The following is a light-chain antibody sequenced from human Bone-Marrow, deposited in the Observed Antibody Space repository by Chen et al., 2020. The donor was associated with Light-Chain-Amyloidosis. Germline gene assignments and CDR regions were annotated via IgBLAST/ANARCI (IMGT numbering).Light chain of an antibody. V-gene: IGKV3-20*01. Sequence: EIVLTQSPGTLSLSPGEGANLSCTASQTISSNYLTWSQQKFGQAPRLLIYGSSSRATGIPDRFTCSGSGTDFPLTINKLEPEDFAMYYCQQYGTSPLTFGGGTKVEIK. CDR1: QTISSNY. CDR3: QQYGTSPLT. CDR2: GSS. J-gene: IGKJ4*01.